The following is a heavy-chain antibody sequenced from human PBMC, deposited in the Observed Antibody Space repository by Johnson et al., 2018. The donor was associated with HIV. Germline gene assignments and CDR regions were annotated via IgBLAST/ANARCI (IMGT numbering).Heavy chain of an antibody. V-gene: IGHV3-NL1*01. Sequence: QVKLVESGGGVVQPGRSLRLSCAASGFTFSSYAMHWVRQAPGKGLEWVSVLFSGGSIYFADSVKGRFSISRDNSKNTLYLQINSLRAEDTAVYYCARACRDGYTCDAFDIWGQGTMVTVSS. CDR2: LFSGGSI. D-gene: IGHD5-24*01. CDR3: ARACRDGYTCDAFDI. CDR1: GFTFSSYA. J-gene: IGHJ3*02.